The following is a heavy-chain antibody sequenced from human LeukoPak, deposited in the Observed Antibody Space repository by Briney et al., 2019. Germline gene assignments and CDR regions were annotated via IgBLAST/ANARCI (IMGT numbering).Heavy chain of an antibody. CDR2: IYYSGST. Sequence: SETLSLTCTVSGGSISSSSYYWGWIRQSPGKGLEWIGSIYYSGSTYYNPSLKSRVTISVDTSKNQFSLKLSSVTAADTAVYYCARVEVAVAGPFDYWGQGTLVTVSS. V-gene: IGHV4-39*07. CDR3: ARVEVAVAGPFDY. D-gene: IGHD6-19*01. CDR1: GGSISSSSYY. J-gene: IGHJ4*02.